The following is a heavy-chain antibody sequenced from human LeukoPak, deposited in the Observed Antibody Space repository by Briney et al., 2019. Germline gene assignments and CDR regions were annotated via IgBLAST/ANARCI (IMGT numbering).Heavy chain of an antibody. CDR3: ARDLGYYRADY. D-gene: IGHD1-26*01. V-gene: IGHV3-7*04. J-gene: IGHJ4*02. CDR2: IKGDGSDN. Sequence: GGSVRLSCAASGFTFSSYWMSWVRQAPGKGLEWVANIKGDGSDNHYVDYVRGRFTISRDNAKNSLYLQMNSLRAEDTAVYYCARDLGYYRADYWGQGTLVTVSS. CDR1: GFTFSSYW.